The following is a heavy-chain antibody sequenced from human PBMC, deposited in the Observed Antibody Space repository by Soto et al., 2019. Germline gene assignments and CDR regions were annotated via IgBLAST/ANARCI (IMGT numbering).Heavy chain of an antibody. D-gene: IGHD6-13*01. Sequence: QVQLRESGPGLVKPSQTLSLTCTVSGGSINSGGYYWNWIRQHPGKGLEWIGYMYYSGSTYYNPFIRSRVIISADTSENHFSLKLSSVTAADTAVYFGARGYRQSGYSSSWVFDYWGQGTLVNVSS. J-gene: IGHJ4*02. V-gene: IGHV4-31*03. CDR3: ARGYRQSGYSSSWVFDY. CDR2: MYYSGST. CDR1: GGSINSGGYY.